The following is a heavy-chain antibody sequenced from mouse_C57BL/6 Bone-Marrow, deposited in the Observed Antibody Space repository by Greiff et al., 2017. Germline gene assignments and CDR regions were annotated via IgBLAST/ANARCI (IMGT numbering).Heavy chain of an antibody. CDR2: ISDGGSYT. J-gene: IGHJ3*01. CDR3: ARDATMIKD. D-gene: IGHD2-4*01. V-gene: IGHV5-4*01. CDR1: GFTFSSYA. Sequence: EVQVVESGGGLVKPGGSLKLSCAASGFTFSSYAMSWVRQTPEKRLEWVATISDGGSYTYYPDNVKGRFTISRDNAKNNLYLQMSHLKSEDTAMYYCARDATMIKDWGQGTLVTVSA.